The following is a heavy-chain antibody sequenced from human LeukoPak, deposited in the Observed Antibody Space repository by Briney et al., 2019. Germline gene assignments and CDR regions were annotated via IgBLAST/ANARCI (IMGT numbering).Heavy chain of an antibody. CDR3: TKELRMVGFTKGFDY. CDR2: ISDNGINT. D-gene: IGHD1-26*01. CDR1: GFTFSSCA. J-gene: IGHJ4*02. Sequence: GGSLRLSCAASGFTFSSCAMSWVRRAPGKGLEWVSAISDNGINTWLADSVKGRFTIARDNSKNSLYLQMNSLRAEDTAVYYCTKELRMVGFTKGFDYWGQGILVTVSS. V-gene: IGHV3-23*01.